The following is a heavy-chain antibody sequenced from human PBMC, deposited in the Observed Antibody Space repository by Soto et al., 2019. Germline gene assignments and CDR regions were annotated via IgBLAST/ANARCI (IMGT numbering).Heavy chain of an antibody. V-gene: IGHV1-58*01. D-gene: IGHD4-4*01. J-gene: IGHJ6*02. Sequence: SVKVSCKASGFTLTSSAVQWVRQARGQRLEWIGWIVVGSGNTNYAQKFQERVTITRDMSTSTAYMELSSLRSEDTAVYYCAADPHMTTVRLYYYYYGMDVWGQGTTVTVSS. CDR3: AADPHMTTVRLYYYYYGMDV. CDR2: IVVGSGNT. CDR1: GFTLTSSA.